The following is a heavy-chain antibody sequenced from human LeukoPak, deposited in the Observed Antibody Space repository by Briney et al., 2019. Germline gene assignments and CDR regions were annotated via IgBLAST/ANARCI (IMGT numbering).Heavy chain of an antibody. V-gene: IGHV3-21*01. CDR3: ARMDDSSGYAFDI. CDR2: LFSSSTYK. Sequence: GGSLRLSCATSGFTFSSYSMNWVRQAPGKGLEWVSSLFSSSTYKYYADSVKGRFTISRDNAKNSLYLQMNSLRGEDTAVYYCARMDDSSGYAFDIWGQGTMVTVSS. D-gene: IGHD3-22*01. CDR1: GFTFSSYS. J-gene: IGHJ3*02.